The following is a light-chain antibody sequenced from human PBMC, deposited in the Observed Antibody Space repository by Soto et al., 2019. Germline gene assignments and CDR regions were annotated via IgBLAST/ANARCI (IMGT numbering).Light chain of an antibody. CDR2: AAS. Sequence: DTQMTQSPSLLSASVGDRVTITCRASQGIANYLAWYQQKPGKVPKLLIYAASTLHSGVPSRFSGSGAGTDFTLAISSLQPEDVATYYCQQSYSTPRTFGQGTKLEIK. V-gene: IGKV1-27*01. CDR3: QQSYSTPRT. J-gene: IGKJ2*01. CDR1: QGIANY.